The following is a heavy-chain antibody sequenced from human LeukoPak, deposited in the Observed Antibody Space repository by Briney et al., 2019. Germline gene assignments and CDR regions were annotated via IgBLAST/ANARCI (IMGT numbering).Heavy chain of an antibody. CDR2: ISYDGSNK. CDR3: ASGRAPGLYYFDY. D-gene: IGHD1-1*01. J-gene: IGHJ4*02. Sequence: GGSLRLSCAASGFTFSSYGMHWVRQAPGKGLEWVAVISYDGSNKYYADSVKGRFTISRDNSKNTLYLQMNSLRAEDTAVYYCASGRAPGLYYFDYWGQGTLVTVSS. CDR1: GFTFSSYG. V-gene: IGHV3-30*03.